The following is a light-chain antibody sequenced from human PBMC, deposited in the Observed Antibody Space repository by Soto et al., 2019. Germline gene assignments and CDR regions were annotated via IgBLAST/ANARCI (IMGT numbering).Light chain of an antibody. V-gene: IGKV3-11*01. J-gene: IGKJ2*01. CDR2: SAS. CDR3: QQRSSWPYT. CDR1: QRVSGY. Sequence: EVVLTQSPATLSLSPGERATLTCRASQRVSGYLAWYQHKPGQIPRPLVYSASKRAPGTPARFSGSGSGTDFTLTISSLEPEDFTVYYCQQRSSWPYTFGPGTKLEI.